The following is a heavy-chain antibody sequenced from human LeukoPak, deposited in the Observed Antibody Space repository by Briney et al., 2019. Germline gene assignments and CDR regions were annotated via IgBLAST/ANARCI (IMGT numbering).Heavy chain of an antibody. Sequence: GGSLRLSCAASGFTFSSYWMHWVRQAPGKGLVWVSRINSDGSSTSYADSVKGRFTISRDNAKNTLHLQMNSLRAEDTAVYYCARGDVLSSGYYSGYDAFDIWGQGTMVTVSS. J-gene: IGHJ3*02. V-gene: IGHV3-74*01. CDR1: GFTFSSYW. D-gene: IGHD3-22*01. CDR2: INSDGSST. CDR3: ARGDVLSSGYYSGYDAFDI.